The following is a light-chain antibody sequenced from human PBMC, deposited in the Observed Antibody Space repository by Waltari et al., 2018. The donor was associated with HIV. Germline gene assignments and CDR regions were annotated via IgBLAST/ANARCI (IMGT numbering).Light chain of an antibody. CDR2: SNN. CDR3: AARDDSLNVWV. V-gene: IGLV1-44*01. CDR1: TSNVGSNP. Sequence: QSFLTQPPSASGNPGRRVVISCSGNTSNVGSNPVNWYRQVPGTAPKLLMFSNNQRPSGVTDRFSGSKSGTSASLAIKGLQSEDEADYYCAARDDSLNVWVFGGGTKLTVL. J-gene: IGLJ3*02.